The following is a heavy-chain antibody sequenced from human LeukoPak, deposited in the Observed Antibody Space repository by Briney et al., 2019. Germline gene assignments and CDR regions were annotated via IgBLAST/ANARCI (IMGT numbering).Heavy chain of an antibody. Sequence: PSETLSLTCTVSGGSISSSSYYWGWIRQPPGKGLEWIGSIYYSGSTYYNPSLKSRVTISVDTSKNQFSLKLSSVTAADTAVYYCARLGTTVTIRWFDPWGQGTLVTVSS. CDR1: GGSISSSSYY. CDR2: IYYSGST. V-gene: IGHV4-39*01. J-gene: IGHJ5*02. CDR3: ARLGTTVTIRWFDP. D-gene: IGHD4-17*01.